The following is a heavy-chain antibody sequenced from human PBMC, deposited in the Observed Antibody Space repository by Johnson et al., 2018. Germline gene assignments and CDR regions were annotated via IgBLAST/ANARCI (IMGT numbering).Heavy chain of an antibody. CDR2: IYYSGST. Sequence: QVQLQESGPGLVKPSETLSLTCTVSGASISGYYWSWIRQPPGKGLEWIGYIYYSGSTNYNPSLKSRVTLSVDTSKNQFSLKLRSVTAADTAVYYCARVVVGATDYWGQGTLVTVSS. CDR1: GASISGYY. D-gene: IGHD1-26*01. CDR3: ARVVVGATDY. V-gene: IGHV4-59*01. J-gene: IGHJ4*02.